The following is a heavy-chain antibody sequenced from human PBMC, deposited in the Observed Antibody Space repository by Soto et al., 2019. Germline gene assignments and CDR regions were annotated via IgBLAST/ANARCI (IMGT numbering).Heavy chain of an antibody. Sequence: PSETLSLTCAVSGVSISSGNWWTWVRQTPQRGLEYIGEIFHDGTANYYPAFERRVAISVDTSKNQFSLKLTSVTAADTAVYYCASPSRRRGYYYYGMDVWGQGTTVTVSS. CDR2: IFHDGTA. CDR1: GVSISSGNW. CDR3: ASPSRRRGYYYYGMDV. V-gene: IGHV4-4*02. J-gene: IGHJ6*02.